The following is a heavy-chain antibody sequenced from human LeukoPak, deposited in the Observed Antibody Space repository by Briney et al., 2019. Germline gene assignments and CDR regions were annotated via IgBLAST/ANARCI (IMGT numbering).Heavy chain of an antibody. Sequence: GASVKVSCKASGYTFTVYYMHWVRQAPGQGLEWMGWINPNSGGTNYAQKFQGWVTMTRDTSISPAYMELSRLRSDDTAVYYCARAGETDYYDSSGYPYDYWGQGTLVTVSS. D-gene: IGHD3-22*01. CDR3: ARAGETDYYDSSGYPYDY. CDR2: INPNSGGT. CDR1: GYTFTVYY. V-gene: IGHV1-2*04. J-gene: IGHJ4*02.